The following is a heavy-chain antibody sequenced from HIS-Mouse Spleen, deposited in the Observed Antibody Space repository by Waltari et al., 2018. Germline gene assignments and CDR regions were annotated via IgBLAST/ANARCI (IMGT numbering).Heavy chain of an antibody. V-gene: IGHV4-34*01. D-gene: IGHD3-10*01. CDR3: AGGHRRNAFDI. CDR1: GGSFSGYY. J-gene: IGHJ3*02. CDR2: INHSGST. Sequence: QVQLQQWGAGLLKPSETLSLTCAVYGGSFSGYYWSWIRQPPGKGLEWIGEINHSGSTNYNPSLKSRVTISVDTSKNQFSLKLSSVTAADTAVYYCAGGHRRNAFDIWGQGTMVTVSS.